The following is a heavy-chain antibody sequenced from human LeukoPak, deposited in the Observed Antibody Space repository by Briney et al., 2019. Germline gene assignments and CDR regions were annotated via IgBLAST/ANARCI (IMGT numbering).Heavy chain of an antibody. Sequence: GGSLRLSCVASGFSAFGLSSYAMSWVRQAPGKGLEWVSVVSASGFTSYADSVKGRFTISRDKSKNTVYLDKDTLRAEDTALYYCAKARTANDYGAGSFYKGFDSWGQGTLVTVSS. CDR1: GFSAFGLSSYA. CDR3: AKARTANDYGAGSFYKGFDS. V-gene: IGHV3-23*01. CDR2: VSASGFT. J-gene: IGHJ4*02. D-gene: IGHD3-10*01.